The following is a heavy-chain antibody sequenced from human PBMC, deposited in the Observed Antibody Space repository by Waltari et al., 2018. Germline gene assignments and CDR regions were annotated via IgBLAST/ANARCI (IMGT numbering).Heavy chain of an antibody. CDR2: IKTDGSTT. CDR1: GFPLSNYW. CDR3: ARDLDWVLLDH. V-gene: IGHV3-74*01. Sequence: EVQLVESGGGLVQPGGSLRLSCAAPGFPLSNYWMPWVRQTPGKGLVWVSRIKTDGSTTAYADAVKGRFTVSRDNAKNTLYLQMHSLRADDTAVYFCARDLDWVLLDHWGQGSLVTVSS. D-gene: IGHD3-9*01. J-gene: IGHJ4*02.